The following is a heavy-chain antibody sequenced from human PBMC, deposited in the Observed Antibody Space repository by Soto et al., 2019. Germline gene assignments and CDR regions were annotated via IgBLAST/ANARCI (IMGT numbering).Heavy chain of an antibody. CDR1: GDSFTTFW. CDR3: ARSGRNAYYNMDV. CDR2: IYPGDSDT. V-gene: IGHV5-51*01. D-gene: IGHD1-26*01. J-gene: IGHJ6*02. Sequence: ESLKISFKGSGDSFTTFWIGWVRQMPGKGLEWMGVIYPGDSDTRYSPSFQGQVTMSVDKSISTAYLQWSFLKASDTATYYCARSGRNAYYNMDVWGQGTTVTVSS.